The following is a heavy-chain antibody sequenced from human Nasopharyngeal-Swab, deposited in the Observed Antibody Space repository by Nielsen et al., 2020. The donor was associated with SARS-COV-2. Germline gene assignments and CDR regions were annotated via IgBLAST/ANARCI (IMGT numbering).Heavy chain of an antibody. J-gene: IGHJ6*02. CDR1: GGSISSGGYY. D-gene: IGHD6-13*01. CDR2: INHSGST. Sequence: SETLSLTCTVSGGSISSGGYYWSCIRQPPGKGLEWIGEINHSGSTNYNPSLKSRVTISVDTSKNQFSLKLSSVTAADTAVYYCARDASTGSSWYPKYYYYGMDVWGQGTTVTVSS. V-gene: IGHV4-39*07. CDR3: ARDASTGSSWYPKYYYYGMDV.